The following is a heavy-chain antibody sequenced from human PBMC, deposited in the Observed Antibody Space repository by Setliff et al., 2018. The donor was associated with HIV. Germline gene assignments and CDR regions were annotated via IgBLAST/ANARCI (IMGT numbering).Heavy chain of an antibody. D-gene: IGHD3-10*01. CDR3: ARSIYGSGTYPLDV. Sequence: PSETLSLTCNYSGNSFSGYHWNWIRQPAGKGLEWLGRIYYTGSTEYNPSLKSRLTMSMDTSKDQFSLRLVFLTTADTAVYYCARSIYGSGTYPLDVWGPGTLVTSP. CDR1: GNSFSGYH. J-gene: IGHJ4*02. CDR2: IYYTGST. V-gene: IGHV4-4*07.